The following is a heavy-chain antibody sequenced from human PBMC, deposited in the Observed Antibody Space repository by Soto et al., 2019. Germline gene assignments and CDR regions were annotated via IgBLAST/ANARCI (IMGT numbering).Heavy chain of an antibody. CDR2: ISAYNGNT. CDR3: ARDTYYYDSSGYYARFDY. J-gene: IGHJ4*02. Sequence: ASVKVSCKASGYTFTSYGISWVRQAPGQGLEWVGWISAYNGNTNYAQKLQGRVTMTTDTSTSTAYMELRSLRSDDTAVYYCARDTYYYDSSGYYARFDYWGQGTLVTVSS. V-gene: IGHV1-18*01. D-gene: IGHD3-22*01. CDR1: GYTFTSYG.